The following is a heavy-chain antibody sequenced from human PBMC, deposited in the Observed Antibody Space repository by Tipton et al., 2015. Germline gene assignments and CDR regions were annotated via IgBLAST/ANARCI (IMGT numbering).Heavy chain of an antibody. J-gene: IGHJ4*02. Sequence: QSGPEVKKPGESLKISCKGSGYSFTNSWIAWVRQMPGKGLEWMGIIYVGDSDARYSQSFQGQVTISADKSISTAYLQWSSLKASDSAMYYCARRHVYDYYLDNWGQGTLVIVSS. D-gene: IGHD5/OR15-5a*01. CDR2: IYVGDSDA. V-gene: IGHV5-51*01. CDR3: ARRHVYDYYLDN. CDR1: GYSFTNSW.